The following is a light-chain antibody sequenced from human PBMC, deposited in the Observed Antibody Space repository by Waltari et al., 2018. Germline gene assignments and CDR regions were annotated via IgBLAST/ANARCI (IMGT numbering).Light chain of an antibody. CDR3: QSADSSGTLPYVV. Sequence: SYELTQPPSVSVSPGQTARITCSGDALPKQYAYWYQQKPGPAPVLVIYKDRVRPAGFPERFSGPSSGTTVTLTSSGVQAEDEAYYYCQSADSSGTLPYVVFGGGTKLTVL. CDR2: KDR. CDR1: ALPKQY. V-gene: IGLV3-25*03. J-gene: IGLJ2*01.